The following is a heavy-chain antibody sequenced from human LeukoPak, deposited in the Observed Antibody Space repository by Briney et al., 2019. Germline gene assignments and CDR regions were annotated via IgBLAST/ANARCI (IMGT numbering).Heavy chain of an antibody. CDR1: GYTFTTYA. CDR2: INAGNGNT. CDR3: ARDQEGFDY. V-gene: IGHV1-3*01. Sequence: ASVKVSCKASGYTFTTYAMHWVRQAPGQRLEWMGWINAGNGNTKYSQKFQARVTITRDTSTSTVHMELSGLRSEDTAVYYCARDQEGFDYWGQGTLVTVSS. J-gene: IGHJ4*02.